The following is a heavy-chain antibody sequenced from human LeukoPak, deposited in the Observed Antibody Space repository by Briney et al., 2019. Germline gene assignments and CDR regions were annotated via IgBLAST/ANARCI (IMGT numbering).Heavy chain of an antibody. CDR1: GGPMRNHY. Sequence: SDTLSLTCTVSGGPMRNHYWIWIRQPAGKGLEWIGRIYTSGPIKYNPSLKSRVTMSIDTPKNQFSLNLDSVTAADTAVYYCVGQLSYYFDSWGQGTLVTVSS. V-gene: IGHV4-4*07. D-gene: IGHD1-1*01. CDR3: VGQLSYYFDS. CDR2: IYTSGPI. J-gene: IGHJ4*02.